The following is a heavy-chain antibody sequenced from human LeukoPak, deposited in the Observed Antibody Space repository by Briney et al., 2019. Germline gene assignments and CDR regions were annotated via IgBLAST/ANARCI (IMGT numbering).Heavy chain of an antibody. J-gene: IGHJ4*02. CDR2: ISYDGSNK. V-gene: IGHV3-30*18. CDR1: GFTFSSYA. Sequence: GGSLRLSCAASGFTFSSYAMHWVRQAPGKGLEWVAVISYDGSNKYYADSVKGRVTISRDNSKDTLYLQMNSLRAEDTAVYYCAKLGQSGYNSYYWGQGTLVTVSS. CDR3: AKLGQSGYNSYY. D-gene: IGHD5-24*01.